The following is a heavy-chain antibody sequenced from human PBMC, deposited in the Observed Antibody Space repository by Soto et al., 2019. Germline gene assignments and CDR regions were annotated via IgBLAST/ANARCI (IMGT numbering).Heavy chain of an antibody. Sequence: GGSLRLSYAASGFTFSNFAMSWVRQAPGKGLEWVSAISGSGTSKYDADSVKGRFSISRDNSKNTLYLQMNSLRAEDTAVYYCAKDRKSGSGWYWDYWGQGTLVTVSS. J-gene: IGHJ4*02. CDR3: AKDRKSGSGWYWDY. V-gene: IGHV3-23*01. D-gene: IGHD6-19*01. CDR1: GFTFSNFA. CDR2: ISGSGTSK.